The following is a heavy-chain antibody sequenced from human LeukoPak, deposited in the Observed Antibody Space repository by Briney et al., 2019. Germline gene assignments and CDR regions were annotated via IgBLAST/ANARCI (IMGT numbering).Heavy chain of an antibody. V-gene: IGHV3-30*18. Sequence: PGGSLRLSCAASGFTFSSYGMHWVRQAPGKGLEWVAVISYDGSNKYYADSVKGRFTISRDNSKNTLYLQMNSLRAEDTAVYYCAKDLVAGTPYFDYWGQGTLVTVSS. CDR2: ISYDGSNK. CDR3: AKDLVAGTPYFDY. D-gene: IGHD6-19*01. J-gene: IGHJ4*02. CDR1: GFTFSSYG.